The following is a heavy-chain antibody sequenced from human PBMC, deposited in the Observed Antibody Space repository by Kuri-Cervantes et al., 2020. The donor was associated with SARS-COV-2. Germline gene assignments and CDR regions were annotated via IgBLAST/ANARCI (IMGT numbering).Heavy chain of an antibody. CDR3: ARGGIAAAGKSLQH. CDR2: INHSGST. V-gene: IGHV4-4*02. Sequence: GSLRLSCAVSGGSISSSNWWSWIRQPPGKGLEWIGEINHSGSTNYNPSLKSRVTISVDTSKNQFSLKLSSVTAADTAVYYCARGGIAAAGKSLQHWGQGTLVTVSS. J-gene: IGHJ1*01. CDR1: GGSISSSNW. D-gene: IGHD6-13*01.